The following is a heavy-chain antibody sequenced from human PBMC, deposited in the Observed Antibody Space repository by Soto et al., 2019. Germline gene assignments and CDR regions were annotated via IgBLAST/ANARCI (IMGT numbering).Heavy chain of an antibody. D-gene: IGHD6-25*01. CDR1: GFSFTAAW. Sequence: ELVESGGGLVTPGKSVRLSCVGSGFSFTAAWMNWVRRAPGTGLEWVGRIKSRGSGETTDYGAPEKGRFTISRYDSKSTVYLKMNSIQTEDAAVYYCTKQRGPSGSVCSGWEVWRQGSTVTVTS. CDR3: TKQRGPSGSVCSGWEV. J-gene: IGHJ6*01. V-gene: IGHV3-15*07. CDR2: IKSRGSGETT.